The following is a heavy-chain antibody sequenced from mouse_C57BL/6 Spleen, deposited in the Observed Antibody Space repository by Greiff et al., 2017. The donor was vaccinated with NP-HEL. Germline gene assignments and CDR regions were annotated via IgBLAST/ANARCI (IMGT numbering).Heavy chain of an antibody. Sequence: VQLQQPGAELVMPGASVKLSCKASGYTFTSYWMHWVKQRPGQGLEWIGEIDPSDSYTNYNQKFKGKSTLTVDKSSSTAYMQLSSLTSEDSAVYYCARRTHNYYGSSCFDYWGQGTTLTVSS. J-gene: IGHJ2*01. CDR3: ARRTHNYYGSSCFDY. CDR1: GYTFTSYW. V-gene: IGHV1-69*01. D-gene: IGHD1-1*01. CDR2: IDPSDSYT.